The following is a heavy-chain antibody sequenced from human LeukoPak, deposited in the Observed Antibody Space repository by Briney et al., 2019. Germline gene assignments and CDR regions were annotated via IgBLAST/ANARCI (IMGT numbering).Heavy chain of an antibody. V-gene: IGHV3-21*01. Sequence: GGSLRLSCAASGFTFSSYNMNWVRQAPGKGLEWVSSISSSRTYIYYADSVKGRFTISRDNAKNSLYLQMNSLRAEDTAVYYCARDPYYDILTGYYTPYYFDYWGQGTLVTVSS. CDR2: ISSSRTYI. CDR3: ARDPYYDILTGYYTPYYFDY. CDR1: GFTFSSYN. J-gene: IGHJ4*02. D-gene: IGHD3-9*01.